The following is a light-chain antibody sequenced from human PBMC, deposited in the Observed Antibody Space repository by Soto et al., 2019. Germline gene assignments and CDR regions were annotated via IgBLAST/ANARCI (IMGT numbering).Light chain of an antibody. J-gene: IGKJ1*01. CDR1: QSISSY. CDR3: LQDYNYPRT. CDR2: AAS. V-gene: IGKV1-39*01. Sequence: IQMTQSPSSLSASLGDRVTITCRASQSISSYLNWYQQKPGKAPKLLIYAASSLQSGVPSRFSGSGSGTDFTLTISSLQPEDFATYYCLQDYNYPRTFGQGTKVDIK.